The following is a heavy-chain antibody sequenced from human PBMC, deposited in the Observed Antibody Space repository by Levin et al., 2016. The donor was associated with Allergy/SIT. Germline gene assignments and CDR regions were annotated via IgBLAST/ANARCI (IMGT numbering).Heavy chain of an antibody. CDR1: GGSISSYY. Sequence: GSLRLSCTVSGGSISSYYWSWIRQPPGKGLEWIGYIYYSGSTNYNPSLKSRVTISVDTSKNQFSLKLSSVTAADTAVYYCARVQWGGATTWYFDYWGQGTLVTVSS. J-gene: IGHJ4*02. CDR3: ARVQWGGATTWYFDY. D-gene: IGHD1-26*01. CDR2: IYYSGST. V-gene: IGHV4-59*01.